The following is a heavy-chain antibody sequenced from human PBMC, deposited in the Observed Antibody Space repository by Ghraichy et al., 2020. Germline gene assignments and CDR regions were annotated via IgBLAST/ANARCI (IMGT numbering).Heavy chain of an antibody. CDR1: GGSFGGYY. Sequence: SETLSLTCTVYGGSFGGYYWNWIRQPPGKGLEWIGQINHSEKSDYNPSLKSRVTISVDTSKNQFSLKLSSATAADTAVYYCARGAPGIAVAPVYWGQGTLVTVSS. V-gene: IGHV4-34*01. CDR3: ARGAPGIAVAPVY. CDR2: INHSEKS. J-gene: IGHJ4*02. D-gene: IGHD6-19*01.